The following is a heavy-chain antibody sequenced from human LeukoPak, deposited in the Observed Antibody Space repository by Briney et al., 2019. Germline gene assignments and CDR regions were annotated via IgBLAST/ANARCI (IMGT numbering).Heavy chain of an antibody. V-gene: IGHV1-8*02. D-gene: IGHD3-10*01. CDR1: GYTFTGYY. J-gene: IGHJ5*02. Sequence: ASVKVSCKASGYTFTGYYMHWVRQAPGQGLEWMGWMNPNSGNTGYAQKFQGRVTMTRNTSISTAYMELSSLRSEDTAVYYCARAQSFYGSGRNWFDPWGQGTLVTVSS. CDR2: MNPNSGNT. CDR3: ARAQSFYGSGRNWFDP.